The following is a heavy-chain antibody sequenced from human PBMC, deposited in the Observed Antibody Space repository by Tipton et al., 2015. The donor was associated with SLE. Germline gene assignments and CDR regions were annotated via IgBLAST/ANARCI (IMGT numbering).Heavy chain of an antibody. D-gene: IGHD7-27*01. J-gene: IGHJ4*02. V-gene: IGHV1-2*06. CDR3: VRENWGLDY. Sequence: QSGAEVKKPGASVKVSCKASGYSFSDYYIHWVRQAPGQGLEFLGRINPNSGGTNYGQRFLGRVTMTRVTSISTAYMELSSLRSDDTAVYYCVRENWGLDYWGQGTVVTVSS. CDR2: INPNSGGT. CDR1: GYSFSDYY.